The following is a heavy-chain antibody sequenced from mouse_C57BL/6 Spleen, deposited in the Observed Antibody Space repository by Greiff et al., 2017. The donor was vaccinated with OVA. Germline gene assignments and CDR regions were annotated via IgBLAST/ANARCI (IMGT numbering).Heavy chain of an antibody. V-gene: IGHV5-6*01. J-gene: IGHJ3*01. CDR1: GFTFSSYG. Sequence: VQLVESGGDLVKPGGSLKLSCAASGFTFSSYGMSWVRQTPDKRLEWVATISSGGSYTYYPDSVKGRFTISRDNAKNTLYLQMSSLKSEDTAMYYCARYDYDWFAYWGQGTLVTVSA. D-gene: IGHD2-4*01. CDR2: ISSGGSYT. CDR3: ARYDYDWFAY.